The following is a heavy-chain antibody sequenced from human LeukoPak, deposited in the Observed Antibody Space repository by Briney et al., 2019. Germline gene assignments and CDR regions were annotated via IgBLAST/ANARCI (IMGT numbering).Heavy chain of an antibody. J-gene: IGHJ4*02. D-gene: IGHD4-17*01. CDR2: ARYDGVNK. CDR1: RFTFSNYD. V-gene: IGHV3-30*02. CDR3: ARGLDYAIDY. Sequence: PGGSLRLSCAASRFTFSNYDVYWVRQAPGKGLERVTFARYDGVNKNYPDSVKGRFTISRDKSKNTVYLQMNSLRPEDTAMYYCARGLDYAIDYWGQGTLVTVSS.